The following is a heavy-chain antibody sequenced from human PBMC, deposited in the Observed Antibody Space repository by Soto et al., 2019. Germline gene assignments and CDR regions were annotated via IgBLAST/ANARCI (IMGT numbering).Heavy chain of an antibody. D-gene: IGHD6-13*01. CDR2: IYHSGST. V-gene: IGHV4-38-2*02. CDR1: GYSISSGYY. Sequence: SETLSLTCAVSGYSISSGYYWGWIRQPPGKGLEWIGSIYHSGSTYYNPSLKSRVTISVDTSKNQFSLKLSSVTAADTAVYYCARDPGEYSSSWYTHYYYGMDVWGQGTTVTVSS. J-gene: IGHJ6*02. CDR3: ARDPGEYSSSWYTHYYYGMDV.